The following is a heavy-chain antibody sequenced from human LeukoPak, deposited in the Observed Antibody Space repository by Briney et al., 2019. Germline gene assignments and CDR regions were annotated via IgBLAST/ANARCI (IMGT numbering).Heavy chain of an antibody. J-gene: IGHJ4*02. CDR2: ISAYNGHT. V-gene: IGHV1-18*04. Sequence: ASVKVSCKASGYTFTGYYMHWVRQAPGQGLEWVGWISAYNGHTYYAQKFQGRITMTTDTSTTTAHMELRSLRSDDTAVYYCARALAVTGRGPRDFDFWGQGTLVTVSS. D-gene: IGHD6-19*01. CDR1: GYTFTGYY. CDR3: ARALAVTGRGPRDFDF.